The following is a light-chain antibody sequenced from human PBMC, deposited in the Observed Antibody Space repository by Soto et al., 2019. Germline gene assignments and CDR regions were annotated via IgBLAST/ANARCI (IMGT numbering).Light chain of an antibody. CDR1: RSDIGTYNY. V-gene: IGLV2-14*03. J-gene: IGLJ1*01. CDR2: DVS. Sequence: QSALTQPASMSGSPGQSITISCTGTRSDIGTYNYLSWYQQHPGKAPRLVISDVSNPPSGVSNRFSGSKSGNTASLTITGLQSEDEADYYCMSYTTTSSFVFGSGTKLTVL. CDR3: MSYTTTSSFV.